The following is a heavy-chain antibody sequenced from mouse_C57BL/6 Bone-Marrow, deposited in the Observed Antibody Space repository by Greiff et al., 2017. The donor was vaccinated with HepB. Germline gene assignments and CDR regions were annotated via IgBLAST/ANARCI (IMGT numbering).Heavy chain of an antibody. J-gene: IGHJ4*01. V-gene: IGHV5-4*01. CDR2: ISDGGSYT. CDR3: ARDYYYGSSYPRFYAMDY. Sequence: EVQGVESGGDLVKPGGSLKLSCAASGFTFSSYGMSWVRQTPDKRLEWVATISDGGSYTYYPDNVKGRFTISRDNAKNNLYLQMSHLKSEDTAMYYCARDYYYGSSYPRFYAMDYWGQGTSVTVSS. CDR1: GFTFSSYG. D-gene: IGHD1-1*01.